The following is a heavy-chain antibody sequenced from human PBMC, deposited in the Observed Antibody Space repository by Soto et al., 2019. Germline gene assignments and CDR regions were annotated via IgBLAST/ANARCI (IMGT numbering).Heavy chain of an antibody. CDR2: IYTSGST. Sequence: SETLSLTCTVPGGSISSYYWSWIRQPAGKELEWIGRIYTSGSTSYNPSLKSRVTMSVDTSKSQFSLRLSSVTAADTAVYYCARGLSRSFDYWGPGSLVTVSS. CDR3: ARGLSRSFDY. CDR1: GGSISSYY. V-gene: IGHV4-4*07. D-gene: IGHD3-10*01. J-gene: IGHJ4*02.